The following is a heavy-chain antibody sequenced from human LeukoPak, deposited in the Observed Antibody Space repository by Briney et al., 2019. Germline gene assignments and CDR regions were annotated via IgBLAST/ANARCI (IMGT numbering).Heavy chain of an antibody. J-gene: IGHJ4*02. V-gene: IGHV3-21*01. D-gene: IGHD1-26*01. Sequence: PGGSLRLSCAASGFTFSSYSMNWVRQAPGKGLEWVSSISSSSSYIYYADSVKGRFTISRDNAENSLYLQMNSLRAEDTAVYYCARDQEGATNFDYGGQGTLVTVSS. CDR2: ISSSSSYI. CDR1: GFTFSSYS. CDR3: ARDQEGATNFDY.